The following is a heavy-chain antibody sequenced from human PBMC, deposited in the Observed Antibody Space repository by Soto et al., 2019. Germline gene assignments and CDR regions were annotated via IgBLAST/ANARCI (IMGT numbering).Heavy chain of an antibody. Sequence: SQTLSLTCAISGDSVSSNSAAWNWIRQSPSRGLEWLGRTYYRSKWYNDYAVSVKSRITINPDTSKNQFSLQLDSVTPEDAAVYYCARYTFAYDFPLEDWFDPWGQGTLVTVSS. CDR1: GDSVSSNSAA. J-gene: IGHJ5*02. CDR2: TYYRSKWYN. CDR3: ARYTFAYDFPLEDWFDP. D-gene: IGHD3-3*01. V-gene: IGHV6-1*01.